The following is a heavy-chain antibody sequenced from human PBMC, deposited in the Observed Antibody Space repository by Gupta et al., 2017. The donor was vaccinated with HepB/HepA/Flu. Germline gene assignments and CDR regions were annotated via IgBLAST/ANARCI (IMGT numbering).Heavy chain of an antibody. Sequence: QLQLQESGPGLVKPSETLSLTCTVSGGSISSSSYYWGWIRQPPGKGLEWIGSIYYSGSTYYNPSLKSRVTISVDTSKNQFSLKLSSVTAADTAVYYCARHRSLGFLEWLEYFDYWGQGTLVTVSS. V-gene: IGHV4-39*01. CDR1: GGSISSSSYY. D-gene: IGHD3-3*01. CDR2: IYYSGST. CDR3: ARHRSLGFLEWLEYFDY. J-gene: IGHJ4*02.